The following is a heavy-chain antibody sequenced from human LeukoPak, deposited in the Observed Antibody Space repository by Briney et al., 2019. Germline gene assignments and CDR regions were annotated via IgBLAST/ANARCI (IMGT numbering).Heavy chain of an antibody. CDR2: ITRSSSAK. CDR1: GFTFSSYA. CDR3: TRDQEGSDY. V-gene: IGHV3-48*01. J-gene: IGHJ4*02. Sequence: GGSLRLSCAGSGFTFSSYAMSWVRQAPGKGLEWVSYITRSSSAKFYADSVKGRFTISRDNAENLLYLQMNSLRAEDTAVYYCTRDQEGSDYWGQGTLVTVSS.